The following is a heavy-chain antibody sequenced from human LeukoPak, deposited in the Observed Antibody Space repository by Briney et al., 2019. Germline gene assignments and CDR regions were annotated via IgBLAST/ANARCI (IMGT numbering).Heavy chain of an antibody. Sequence: PSETLSLTCTVSGDSISSGDYYWSWIRQPAGKGLEWIGRISSSGSTNYNPSRRSRVTISVDTSKNQFSLKLSPVTAADTAVYFCARGPYSYDSSGAFDIWGQGTMVTVSS. D-gene: IGHD3-22*01. CDR1: GDSISSGDYY. CDR3: ARGPYSYDSSGAFDI. CDR2: ISSSGST. V-gene: IGHV4-61*02. J-gene: IGHJ3*02.